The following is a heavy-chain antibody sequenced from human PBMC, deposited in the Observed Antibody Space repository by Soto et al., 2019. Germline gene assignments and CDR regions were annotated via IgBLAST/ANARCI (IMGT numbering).Heavy chain of an antibody. CDR2: MNPNSGNT. CDR1: GYTFTSYD. CDR3: ARMLPVKGYCSGGSCYRVMDV. V-gene: IGHV1-8*01. J-gene: IGHJ6*03. Sequence: VASVKVSCKASGYTFTSYDINWVRQATGQGLEWMGWMNPNSGNTGYAQKFQGRVTMTRNTSISTAYMELSSLRSEDTAVYYCARMLPVKGYCSGGSCYRVMDVWGKGTTVTVSS. D-gene: IGHD2-15*01.